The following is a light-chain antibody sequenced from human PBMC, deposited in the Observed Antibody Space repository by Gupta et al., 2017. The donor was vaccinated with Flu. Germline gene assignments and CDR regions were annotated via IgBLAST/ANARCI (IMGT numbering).Light chain of an antibody. J-gene: IGLJ3*02. V-gene: IGLV1-44*01. Sequence: QSVLTQPPSASGTPGQRVTISCSGSSSNIGGNSVHWYQQVPGTSPKPLIYRNDQRPSVVPDRFSGSKSGTSASLAISGLQSDDEADYYCAAWDDSLNALVFGGGIKLTVL. CDR3: AAWDDSLNALV. CDR2: RND. CDR1: SSNIGGNS.